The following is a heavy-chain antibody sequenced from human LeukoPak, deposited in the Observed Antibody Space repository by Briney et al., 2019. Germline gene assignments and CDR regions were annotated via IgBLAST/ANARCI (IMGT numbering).Heavy chain of an antibody. CDR3: AKDLLGYCSGGSCYSAY. Sequence: GGSLRLSCAASGFTFSSYAMSWVRQAPGKGLEWVSAISGSGGSTYYADSVKGRFTISRDNSENTLYLQMNSLRAEDTAVYYCAKDLLGYCSGGSCYSAYWGQGTLVTVSS. CDR1: GFTFSSYA. J-gene: IGHJ4*02. CDR2: ISGSGGST. V-gene: IGHV3-23*01. D-gene: IGHD2-15*01.